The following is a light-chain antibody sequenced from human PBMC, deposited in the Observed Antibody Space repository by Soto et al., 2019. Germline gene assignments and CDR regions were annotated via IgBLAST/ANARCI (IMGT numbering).Light chain of an antibody. J-gene: IGKJ4*01. CDR1: QSFSSM. CDR3: LQYNNWPVT. Sequence: EIVMTQSPATLSVSPGERATLVCRASQSFSSMLAWYQHKPGQAPRLLIYGASNRATGVPARFSGSGSGTEFTLTISSLQSEDFAVYYCLQYNNWPVTFGGGTKVEIK. CDR2: GAS. V-gene: IGKV3-15*01.